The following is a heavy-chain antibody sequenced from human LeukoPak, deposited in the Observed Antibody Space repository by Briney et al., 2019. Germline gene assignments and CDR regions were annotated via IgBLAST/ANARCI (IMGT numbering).Heavy chain of an antibody. CDR2: INHSGST. Sequence: PSETLSLTCTVSGGSISSSIYYWSWIRQPPGKGLEWIGEINHSGSTNYNPSLKSRVTISVDTSKNQFSLKLSSVTAADTAVYYCARERGYSGYNWFDPWGQGTLVTVSS. D-gene: IGHD5-12*01. CDR3: ARERGYSGYNWFDP. J-gene: IGHJ5*02. V-gene: IGHV4-39*07. CDR1: GGSISSSIYY.